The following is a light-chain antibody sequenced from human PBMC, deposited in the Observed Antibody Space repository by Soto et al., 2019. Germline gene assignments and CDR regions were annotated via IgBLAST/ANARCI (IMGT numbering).Light chain of an antibody. CDR2: DTS. CDR3: HQYSGPPYT. CDR1: QSVSSSY. Sequence: EIVLTQSPGTPSLSPGERVTLSCRASQSVSSSYLGWFQQRPGQAPRLLIYDTSNRATGIPDRFSGSGSGTDFTLTISRLEPEDFAVYYCHQYSGPPYTVGQGTKLEIK. J-gene: IGKJ2*01. V-gene: IGKV3-20*01.